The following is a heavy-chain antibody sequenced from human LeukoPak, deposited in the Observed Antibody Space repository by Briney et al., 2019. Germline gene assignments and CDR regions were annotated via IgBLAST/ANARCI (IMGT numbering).Heavy chain of an antibody. CDR3: AKDRGYRPGYFDY. J-gene: IGHJ4*02. CDR2: ISGSGGST. V-gene: IGHV3-23*01. Sequence: GGSLRLSCAASGSTLSSYAVSWVRQAPGKGLEWVSAISGSGGSTYYADSVKGRFTISRDNSKNTLYLQMNNLRAEDTAVYYCAKDRGYRPGYFDYWGQGTLVTVSS. D-gene: IGHD3-22*01. CDR1: GSTLSSYA.